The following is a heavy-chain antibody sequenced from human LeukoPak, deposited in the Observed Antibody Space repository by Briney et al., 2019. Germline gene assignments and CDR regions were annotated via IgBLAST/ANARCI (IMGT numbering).Heavy chain of an antibody. CDR3: SRHGHCTNGVCYSNYYYYMDV. J-gene: IGHJ6*03. D-gene: IGHD2-8*01. CDR2: TYPDDSDT. V-gene: IGHV5-51*01. CDR1: GYSFTSYW. Sequence: GESLKISCKGSGYSFTSYWIGWVRQMPGKRLEGMGITYPDDSDTRYGPSFEGQVIISVDKSISTAYLQWSSLKASDTATYYCSRHGHCTNGVCYSNYYYYMDVWGKGTTVTVSS.